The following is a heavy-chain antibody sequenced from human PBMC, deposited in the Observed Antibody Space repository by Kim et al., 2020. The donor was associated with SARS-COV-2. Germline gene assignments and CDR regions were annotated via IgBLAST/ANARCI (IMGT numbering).Heavy chain of an antibody. D-gene: IGHD3-3*01. CDR3: ARGQESAYYDFWSGYYIPAPLDY. CDR2: IIPIFGTA. J-gene: IGHJ4*02. Sequence: SVKVSCKASGGTFSSYAISWVRQAPGQGLEWMGGIIPIFGTANYAQKFQGRVTITADESTSTAYMELSSLRSEDTAVYYCARGQESAYYDFWSGYYIPAPLDYWGQGTLVTVSS. V-gene: IGHV1-69*13. CDR1: GGTFSSYA.